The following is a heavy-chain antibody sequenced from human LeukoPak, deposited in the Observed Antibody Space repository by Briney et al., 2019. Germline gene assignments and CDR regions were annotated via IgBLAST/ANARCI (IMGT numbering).Heavy chain of an antibody. D-gene: IGHD6-19*01. CDR3: TRSSSGWYSDY. Sequence: GGSLRLSCAASGFTFSNYWMIWVRQAPGKGLEWVANINQAGSEKYYVDSVEGRFTISRDNAKNSLFLQMNSLKTEDTAVYYCTRSSSGWYSDYWGQGTLVTVSS. CDR1: GFTFSNYW. CDR2: INQAGSEK. V-gene: IGHV3-7*05. J-gene: IGHJ4*02.